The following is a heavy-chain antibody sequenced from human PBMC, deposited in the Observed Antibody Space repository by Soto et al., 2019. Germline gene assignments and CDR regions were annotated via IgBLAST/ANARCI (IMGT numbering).Heavy chain of an antibody. CDR3: ARGPHYYDSSGYYYGAYYYYGMDV. Sequence: RASETLSLTCTVSGGSISSGGYYWSWIRQHPGKGLEWVGYIYYSGSTYYNPSLKSRVTISVDMSKNQFSLKLSSVTAADTAVYYCARGPHYYDSSGYYYGAYYYYGMDVWGQGTTVTVSS. V-gene: IGHV4-31*03. CDR2: IYYSGST. J-gene: IGHJ6*02. D-gene: IGHD3-22*01. CDR1: GGSISSGGYY.